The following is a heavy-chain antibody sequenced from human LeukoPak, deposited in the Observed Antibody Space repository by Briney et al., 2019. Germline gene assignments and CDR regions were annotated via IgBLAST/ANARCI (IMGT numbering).Heavy chain of an antibody. D-gene: IGHD4-17*01. V-gene: IGHV4-59*01. CDR3: TRTSASTAIDY. J-gene: IGHJ4*02. Sequence: SETLSLTCTVSGGSISNYYWSWIRQSPGKRLEWIGYIYYSGSPNYNPSLKSRVTMSLDTSRNQFSLKLTSVTAVDTAVYYCTRTSASTAIDYWGPGTLVTVSS. CDR2: IYYSGSP. CDR1: GGSISNYY.